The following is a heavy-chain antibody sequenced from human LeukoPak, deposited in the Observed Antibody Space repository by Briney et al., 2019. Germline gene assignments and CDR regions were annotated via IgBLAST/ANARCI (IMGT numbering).Heavy chain of an antibody. J-gene: IGHJ6*03. Sequence: GGSLRLSCAASGFTFSSYAMHWVRQAPGKGLEWVAVISYDGSNKYSADSVKGRFTISRDNSKNTLYLQMNSLRAEDTAVYYCARDPYQLLYYYYYVDVWGKGTTVTVSS. CDR2: ISYDGSNK. D-gene: IGHD2-2*01. CDR3: ARDPYQLLYYYYYVDV. V-gene: IGHV3-30-3*01. CDR1: GFTFSSYA.